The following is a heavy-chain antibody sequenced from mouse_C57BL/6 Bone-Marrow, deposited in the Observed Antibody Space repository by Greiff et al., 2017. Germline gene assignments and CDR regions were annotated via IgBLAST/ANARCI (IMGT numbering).Heavy chain of an antibody. CDR2: INPSSGYT. Sequence: QVQLQQSGAELAKPGASVKLSCKASGYTFTSYWMHWVKQRPGQGLEWIGYINPSSGYTKYNQKFKDKATLTADKSSSTAYMQLSSLTYEDSAVYYCASYYSIRRCYFDFGDRGTTLTVTA. CDR3: ASYYSIRRCYFDF. CDR1: GYTFTSYW. J-gene: IGHJ2*01. V-gene: IGHV1-7*01. D-gene: IGHD2-12*01.